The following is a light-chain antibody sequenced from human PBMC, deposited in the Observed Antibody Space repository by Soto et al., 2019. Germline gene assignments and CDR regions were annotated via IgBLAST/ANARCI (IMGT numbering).Light chain of an antibody. CDR1: QSVSSN. J-gene: IGKJ4*01. CDR2: GAS. CDR3: QQYNNWPPLT. V-gene: IGKV3-15*01. Sequence: EIVMTQFPATLSVSPGERATLSCRASQSVSSNLAWYQQKPGQAPRLLIYGASTRATGIPARFSGSGSGTEFTLTISSLQSEDFAVYHCQQYNNWPPLTFGGGTKVEIK.